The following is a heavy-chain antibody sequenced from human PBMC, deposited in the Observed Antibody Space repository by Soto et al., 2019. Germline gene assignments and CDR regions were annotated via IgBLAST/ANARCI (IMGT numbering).Heavy chain of an antibody. D-gene: IGHD3-22*01. CDR3: ARDSSGYYLFLRDTEGAKDY. Sequence: GGSLRLSCAASGFTFSSYGMHWVRQAPGKGLEWVAVISYDGSNKYYADSVKGRFTISRDNSKNTLYLQMNSLRAEDTAVYYCARDSSGYYLFLRDTEGAKDYWGQGTLVTVSS. CDR2: ISYDGSNK. V-gene: IGHV3-30*03. CDR1: GFTFSSYG. J-gene: IGHJ4*02.